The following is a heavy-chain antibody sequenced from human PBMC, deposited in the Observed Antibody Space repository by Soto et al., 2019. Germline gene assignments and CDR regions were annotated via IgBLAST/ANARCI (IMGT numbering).Heavy chain of an antibody. J-gene: IGHJ6*02. Sequence: PGESLKISCKGSGYSFTSYWISWVRQMPGKGLEWMGRIDPSDSYTNYSPSFQGHVTISADKSISTAYLQWSSLKASDTAMYYCARHGPVDIVVVPAASRVSGMDVWGPGTTVTVSS. D-gene: IGHD2-2*03. V-gene: IGHV5-10-1*01. CDR2: IDPSDSYT. CDR3: ARHGPVDIVVVPAASRVSGMDV. CDR1: GYSFTSYW.